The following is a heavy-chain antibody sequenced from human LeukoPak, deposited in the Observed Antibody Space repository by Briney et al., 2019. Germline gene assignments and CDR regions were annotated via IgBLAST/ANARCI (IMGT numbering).Heavy chain of an antibody. CDR3: ARVVSSSWFSDYYYGMDV. V-gene: IGHV1-8*01. J-gene: IGHJ6*02. D-gene: IGHD6-13*01. CDR1: GYTFTSYD. CDR2: MNPNSGNT. Sequence: ASVKVSCKASGYTFTSYDINRVRQATGPGLEWMGWMNPNSGNTGYAQKFQGRVTMTRNTSISTAYMELSSLRSEDTAVYYCARVVSSSWFSDYYYGMDVWGQGTTVTVSS.